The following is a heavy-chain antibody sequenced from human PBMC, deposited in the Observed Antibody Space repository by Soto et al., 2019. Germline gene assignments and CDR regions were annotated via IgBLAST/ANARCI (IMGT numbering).Heavy chain of an antibody. CDR1: GFTFSSYS. CDR3: ASVVVVAARSGDAFDI. V-gene: IGHV3-21*01. D-gene: IGHD2-15*01. Sequence: SLRLSCAASGFTFSSYSMNWVRQAPGKGLEWVSSISSSSSYIYYADSVKGRFTISRDNAKNSLYLQMNSLRAEDTAVYYCASVVVVAARSGDAFDIWGQGTMVTVSS. J-gene: IGHJ3*02. CDR2: ISSSSSYI.